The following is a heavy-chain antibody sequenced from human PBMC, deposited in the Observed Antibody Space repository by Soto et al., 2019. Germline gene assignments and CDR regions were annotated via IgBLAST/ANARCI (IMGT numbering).Heavy chain of an antibody. CDR2: ITASGGNT. CDR3: AKGEVRGIIPSYFDY. Sequence: GGSLRLSCTASGFNFRSYGMSWVRQAPGKGLEWVSGITASGGNTYYTDSVKGRFTISRDNSKNTLYLQMDSLRAEDTAVYYCAKGEVRGIIPSYFDYWGLGTLVTVSS. V-gene: IGHV3-23*01. D-gene: IGHD3-10*01. J-gene: IGHJ4*02. CDR1: GFNFRSYG.